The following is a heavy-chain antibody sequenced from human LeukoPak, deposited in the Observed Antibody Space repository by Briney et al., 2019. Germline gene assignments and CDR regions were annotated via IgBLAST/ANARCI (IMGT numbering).Heavy chain of an antibody. CDR3: ARRNWVLGYCSSTSCYSGDFDY. J-gene: IGHJ4*02. CDR2: IYPGDSDT. Sequence: GESLKISCKGSGYSFTSYWIGWVRQMPGKGLEWMGIIYPGDSDTRYSPSFQGQVTISADKSISTAYLQWSSLKASDTAIYYCARRNWVLGYCSSTSCYSGDFDYWGQGTLVTVSS. V-gene: IGHV5-51*01. CDR1: GYSFTSYW. D-gene: IGHD2-2*02.